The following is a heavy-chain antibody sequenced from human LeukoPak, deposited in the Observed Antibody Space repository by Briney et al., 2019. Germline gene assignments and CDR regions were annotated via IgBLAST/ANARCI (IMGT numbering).Heavy chain of an antibody. Sequence: SETLSLTCTVSGGSISSYYWSWIRQPAGKGLEWIGRIYTSGSTNYNPSLKSRVTMSVDTSKNQFSPKLSSVTAADTAVYYCARTGYYASSYWYFDLWGRGTLVTVSS. V-gene: IGHV4-4*07. CDR3: ARTGYYASSYWYFDL. CDR2: IYTSGST. CDR1: GGSISSYY. D-gene: IGHD3-9*01. J-gene: IGHJ2*01.